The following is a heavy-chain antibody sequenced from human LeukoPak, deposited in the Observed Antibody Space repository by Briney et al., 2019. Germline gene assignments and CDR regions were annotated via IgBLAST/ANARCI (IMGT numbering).Heavy chain of an antibody. J-gene: IGHJ4*02. V-gene: IGHV4-59*08. CDR2: IYYSGST. Sequence: SETLSLTCTVSGGSISSYYWSWIRQLPGKGLEWIGYIYYSGSTYYNPSLKSRVTISVDTSKNQFSLKLSSVTAADTAVYYCARQEYSSSSFDYWGQGTLVTVSS. D-gene: IGHD6-6*01. CDR1: GGSISSYY. CDR3: ARQEYSSSSFDY.